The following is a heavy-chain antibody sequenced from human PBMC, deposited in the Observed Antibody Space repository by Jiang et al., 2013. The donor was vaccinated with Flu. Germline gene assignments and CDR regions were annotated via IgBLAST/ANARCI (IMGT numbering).Heavy chain of an antibody. CDR3: ARGEMVRGVISYYYYMDV. J-gene: IGHJ6*03. CDR2: IIPIFGTA. V-gene: IGHV1-69*01. Sequence: GTFSSYAISWVRQAPGQGLEWMGGIIPIFGTANYAQKFQGRVTITADESTSTAYMELSSLRSEDTAVYYCARGEMVRGVISYYYYMDVWGKGTTVTVSS. CDR1: GTFSSYA. D-gene: IGHD3-10*01.